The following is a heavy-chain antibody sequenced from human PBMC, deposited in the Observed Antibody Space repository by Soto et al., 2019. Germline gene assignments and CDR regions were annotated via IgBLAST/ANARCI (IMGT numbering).Heavy chain of an antibody. Sequence: SETLSLTCAVYGGSFSGYYWSWIRQPPGKGLEWIGEINHSGSTNYNPSLKSRVTISVDTSKNQFSLKLSSVTAADTAVYYCARGEQNCSGGSCYYYYGMDVWGQGTTVTVSS. J-gene: IGHJ6*02. CDR2: INHSGST. CDR1: GGSFSGYY. V-gene: IGHV4-34*01. D-gene: IGHD2-15*01. CDR3: ARGEQNCSGGSCYYYYGMDV.